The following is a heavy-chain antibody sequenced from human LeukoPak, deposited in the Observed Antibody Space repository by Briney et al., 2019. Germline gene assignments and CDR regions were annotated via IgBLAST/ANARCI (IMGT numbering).Heavy chain of an antibody. CDR2: ISSSSSTI. CDR3: ASDSSSFRSLGFDP. Sequence: GGSLRLSCAASGFTFSSYSMNWVRQAPGKGLEWVSYISSSSSTIYYADSVKGRFTISRDNAKNSLYLQMNSRRAEDTAVYYCASDSSSFRSLGFDPWGQGTLVTVSS. J-gene: IGHJ5*02. CDR1: GFTFSSYS. D-gene: IGHD6-13*01. V-gene: IGHV3-48*04.